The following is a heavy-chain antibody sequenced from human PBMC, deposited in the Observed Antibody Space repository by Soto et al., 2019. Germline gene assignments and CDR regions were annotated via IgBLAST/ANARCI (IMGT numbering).Heavy chain of an antibody. J-gene: IGHJ4*02. CDR2: ISVHNGKA. CDR1: GFTFSHYG. CDR3: ARDQGQIFDSSGYFYY. Sequence: QVQLVQSGAEVKMPGASVKVSCQTSGFTFSHYGISWLRQAPGQGLEWMGWISVHNGKAYYKKNFQDRVTITTDTSTNTAYMELRSLRPDDTAVYYCARDQGQIFDSSGYFYYWGQGTLVTVAS. D-gene: IGHD3-22*01. V-gene: IGHV1-18*01.